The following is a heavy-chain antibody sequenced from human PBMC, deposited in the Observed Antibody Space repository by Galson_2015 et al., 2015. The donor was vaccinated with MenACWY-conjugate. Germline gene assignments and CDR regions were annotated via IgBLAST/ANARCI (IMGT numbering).Heavy chain of an antibody. CDR3: ARGHPNFDP. J-gene: IGHJ5*02. Sequence: SLRLSCAASGFTFNTFWMSWVRQAPGKGLEWVANIKPDGSDKYYVDSVKGRFTISRDNSKNSLYLQMNSLRVEDTAMYYCARGHPNFDPWGQGTLVTVSS. CDR1: GFTFNTFW. CDR2: IKPDGSDK. V-gene: IGHV3-7*01.